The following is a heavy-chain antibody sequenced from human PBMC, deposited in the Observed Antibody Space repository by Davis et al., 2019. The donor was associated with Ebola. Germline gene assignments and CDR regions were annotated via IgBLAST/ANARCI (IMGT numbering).Heavy chain of an antibody. CDR3: ARVLQQVVRLDP. D-gene: IGHD6-6*01. J-gene: IGHJ5*02. V-gene: IGHV4-34*01. Sequence: LETLSLTCAVYGGSFSGYYWSWIRQPPGKGLEWIGEINHSGSTNYDPFLKSRVTISVDTSKSQFSLKVSSVTAADTAVYYCARVLQQVVRLDPWGQGTLVTVSS. CDR2: INHSGST. CDR1: GGSFSGYY.